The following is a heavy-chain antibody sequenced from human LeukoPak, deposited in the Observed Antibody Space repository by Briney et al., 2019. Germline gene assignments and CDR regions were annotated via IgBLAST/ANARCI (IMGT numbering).Heavy chain of an antibody. Sequence: GGSLRLSCAASGFTFSDYYMSWIRQAPGKGLEWLSYIISTGGTIYYADSVKGPFTISRDNAKISLYLQMNSLKPEDTAVYYCAGYSSGWFGAFHIWGQGTMVTVSS. CDR2: IISTGGTI. CDR3: AGYSSGWFGAFHI. CDR1: GFTFSDYY. V-gene: IGHV3-11*04. D-gene: IGHD6-19*01. J-gene: IGHJ3*02.